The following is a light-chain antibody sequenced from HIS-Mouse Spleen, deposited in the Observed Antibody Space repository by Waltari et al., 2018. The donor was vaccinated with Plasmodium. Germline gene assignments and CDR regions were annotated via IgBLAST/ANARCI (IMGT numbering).Light chain of an antibody. CDR3: QQYYSTPWT. Sequence: DIVMTQSPDSLAVSLGERATINCKSSQSVLYSSNNKNYLAWYQQKPGQPPKLLIYWASTREPGVPDRFSGGGSGTDFTLTISSLQAEDVAVYYCQQYYSTPWTFGQGTKVEIK. CDR2: WAS. V-gene: IGKV4-1*01. J-gene: IGKJ1*01. CDR1: QSVLYSSNNKNY.